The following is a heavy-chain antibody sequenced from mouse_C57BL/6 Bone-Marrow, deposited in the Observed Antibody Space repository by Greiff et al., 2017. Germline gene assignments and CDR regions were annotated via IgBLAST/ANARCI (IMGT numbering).Heavy chain of an antibody. CDR1: GFSLTSYG. J-gene: IGHJ4*01. D-gene: IGHD1-1*01. V-gene: IGHV2-2*01. CDR3: ARRGYYGPYYYAMDY. CDR2: IWSGGST. Sequence: QVQLQQSGPGLVQPSQSLSITCTVSGFSLTSYGVHWVRQSPGKGLEWLGVIWSGGSTDNNAAFISRLSISKDNSKSQVFFKMNSLQADDTAIYYCARRGYYGPYYYAMDYWGQGTSVTVSS.